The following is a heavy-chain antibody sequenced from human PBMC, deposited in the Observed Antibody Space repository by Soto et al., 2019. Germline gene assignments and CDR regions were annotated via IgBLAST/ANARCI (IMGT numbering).Heavy chain of an antibody. CDR3: AAPRDEYGSGVSWFTYGMDI. D-gene: IGHD3-10*01. V-gene: IGHV3-48*03. J-gene: IGHJ6*02. CDR2: ISSSGSPI. Sequence: GGSLRLSCVASGFTFSTFEMNWVRQAPGKGLEWVSYISSSGSPIYYAESVKGRFSISRDNSQNTLFLQMKRLTVDDTAIYYCAAPRDEYGSGVSWFTYGMDIWGQGTTVTVSS. CDR1: GFTFSTFE.